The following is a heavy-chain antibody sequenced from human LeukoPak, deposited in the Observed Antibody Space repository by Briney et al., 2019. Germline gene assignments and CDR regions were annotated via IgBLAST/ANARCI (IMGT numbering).Heavy chain of an antibody. CDR1: GGTFSSYA. V-gene: IGHV1-69*05. J-gene: IGHJ5*02. CDR3: ARDVNAGGAYYLRNNWFDP. Sequence: SVKVSCKASGGTFSSYAISWVRQAPGQGLEWMGGIIPIFGTANYAQKFQGRVTITTDESTSTAYMELSSLRSEDTAVCYCARDVNAGGAYYLRNNWFDPWGQGTLVTVSS. D-gene: IGHD3-10*01. CDR2: IIPIFGTA.